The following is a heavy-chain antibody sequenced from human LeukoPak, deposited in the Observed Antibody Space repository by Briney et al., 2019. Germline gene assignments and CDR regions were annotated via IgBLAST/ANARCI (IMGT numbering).Heavy chain of an antibody. CDR1: GGSFSGYY. Sequence: SETLSLTCAVYGGSFSGYYWSWIRQPPGKGLEWIGEINHSGSTNYNPSLKSRVTISVDTSKNQFSLKLSSVTAADTAVYYCAREETTGDIVATSLDYWGQGTLVTVSS. CDR3: AREETTGDIVATSLDY. J-gene: IGHJ4*02. V-gene: IGHV4-34*01. CDR2: INHSGST. D-gene: IGHD5-12*01.